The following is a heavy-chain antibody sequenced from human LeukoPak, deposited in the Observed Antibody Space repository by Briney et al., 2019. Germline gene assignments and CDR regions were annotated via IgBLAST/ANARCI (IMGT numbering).Heavy chain of an antibody. J-gene: IGHJ4*02. CDR2: TYYRSKWYN. D-gene: IGHD2-15*01. CDR3: ARGEGSLYGGYYDY. V-gene: IGHV6-1*01. CDR1: GDSVSSNSAA. Sequence: SQTLSLTCAISGDSVSSNSAAWNWIRQSPSRGLEWLGRTYYRSKWYNHYAVSVKSRITINPDTPKNQFSLQLNSVTPEDTAVYYCARGEGSLYGGYYDYWGQGTLVTVSS.